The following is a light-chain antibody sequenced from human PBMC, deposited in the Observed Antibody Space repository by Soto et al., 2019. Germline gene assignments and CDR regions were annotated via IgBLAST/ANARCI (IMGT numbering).Light chain of an antibody. Sequence: QSALTQPASVSGSPGQSITISCTGTSSDVGTYNLVSWYQQHPGKVPKVMIFEGSKRPSGVSNRFSGSKSGNTASLTISGLQAEDEADYYCCSYAGDSTYYVFGTGTKLTVL. J-gene: IGLJ1*01. CDR1: SSDVGTYNL. CDR2: EGS. V-gene: IGLV2-23*01. CDR3: CSYAGDSTYYV.